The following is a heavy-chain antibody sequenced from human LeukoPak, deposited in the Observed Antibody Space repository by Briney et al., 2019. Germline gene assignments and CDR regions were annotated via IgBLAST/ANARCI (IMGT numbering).Heavy chain of an antibody. CDR2: ISSGSSTI. CDR3: ARGPRYSISSMDY. D-gene: IGHD5/OR15-5a*01. J-gene: IGHJ4*02. Sequence: GGSLRLSCAASGFTFSSDSMNWVRQAPGKGREGVSYISSGSSTIYYADSVKGRFTISRDNAKNSLYLQMNSLRAEDTAVYYCARGPRYSISSMDYWGQGTLVTVSS. V-gene: IGHV3-48*04. CDR1: GFTFSSDS.